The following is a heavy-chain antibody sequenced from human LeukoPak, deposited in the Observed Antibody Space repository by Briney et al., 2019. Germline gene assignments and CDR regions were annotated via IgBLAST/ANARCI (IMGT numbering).Heavy chain of an antibody. CDR2: IDWDDDK. V-gene: IGHV2-70*04. Sequence: SGPALVKPTQTLTLTCTFSGFSLSTSGMRVSWIRQPPGKALEWLARIDWDDDKFYSTSLKTRLTISKDTTKNQVVLTMTNTDPVDTATYYCARTTVAGTTLFDYWGQGTLVTVSS. D-gene: IGHD6-19*01. J-gene: IGHJ4*02. CDR3: ARTTVAGTTLFDY. CDR1: GFSLSTSGMR.